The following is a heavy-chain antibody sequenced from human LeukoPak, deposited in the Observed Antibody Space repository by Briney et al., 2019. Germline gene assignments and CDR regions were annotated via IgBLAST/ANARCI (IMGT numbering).Heavy chain of an antibody. CDR1: GFTFGNAW. V-gene: IGHV3-48*02. Sequence: GGSLRLSCAASGFTFGNAWMSWVRQAPGKGLEWVPYITADSGTTYYADSVKGRFTISRDNAKNSLYLQMNSLRDEDTAVYYCASRDYFDYWGQGTVVTVSS. CDR2: ITADSGTT. CDR3: ASRDYFDY. J-gene: IGHJ4*02.